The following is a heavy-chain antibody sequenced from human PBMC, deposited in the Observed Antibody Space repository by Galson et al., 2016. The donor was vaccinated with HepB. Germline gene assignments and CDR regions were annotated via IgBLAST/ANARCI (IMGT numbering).Heavy chain of an antibody. CDR3: ATGGDYDN. V-gene: IGHV3-23*01. CDR1: GFTLSSSA. Sequence: SLRLSCAVSGFTLSSSAMSWVRQAPGKGLEWVSAIAAYDEGTYYGDSVRGRFTISRDNSKNTLYLQMNSLRAEDTAIYYCATGGDYDNWGHGTLVTVSS. D-gene: IGHD4-11*01. CDR2: IAAYDEGT. J-gene: IGHJ4*01.